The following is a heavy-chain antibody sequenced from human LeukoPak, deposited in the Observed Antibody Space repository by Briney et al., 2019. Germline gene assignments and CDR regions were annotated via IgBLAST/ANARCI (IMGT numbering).Heavy chain of an antibody. Sequence: GGSLRLSCAASGFTFSTYAMHWVRRAPGKGLEWVAFIWPDGSKKYYADSVKGRFAISRENSKNTVYLQMNDLRPEGTALYFCAKISSSAESNFDYWGQGTLLTVSS. CDR3: AKISSSAESNFDY. CDR1: GFTFSTYA. CDR2: IWPDGSKK. D-gene: IGHD6-25*01. V-gene: IGHV3-30*02. J-gene: IGHJ4*02.